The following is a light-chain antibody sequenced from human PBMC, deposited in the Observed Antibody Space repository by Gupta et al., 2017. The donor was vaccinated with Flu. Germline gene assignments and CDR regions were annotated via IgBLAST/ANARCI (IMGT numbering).Light chain of an antibody. CDR3: GTWDSSLNVFV. V-gene: IGLV1-51*02. Sequence: QSVLTQPPSVSAPPGQKVTISCAGSRSNIGNNDVSWYQQLPRTAPKLVMYENNKRPSGIPDRFSGSKSGTSTTLGITGLQTGDEADYYCGTWDSSLNVFVFGTGTKVTVL. J-gene: IGLJ1*01. CDR2: ENN. CDR1: RSNIGNND.